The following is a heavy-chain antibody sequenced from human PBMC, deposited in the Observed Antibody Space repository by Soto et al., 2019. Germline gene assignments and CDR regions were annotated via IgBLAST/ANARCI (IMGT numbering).Heavy chain of an antibody. CDR1: GFTVSSYG. CDR3: AKESYSSSSYYYGMDV. V-gene: IGHV3-30*18. CDR2: ISYDGSNK. Sequence: PGGSLRLSCAASGFTVSSYGMHLVRQAPGEGLEWVAFISYDGSNKYYADSVKGRFTISRDNSKNTLFLQMNSLRGEDTAVYYCAKESYSSSSYYYGMDVWGEGSTVPVFS. J-gene: IGHJ6*04. D-gene: IGHD6-6*01.